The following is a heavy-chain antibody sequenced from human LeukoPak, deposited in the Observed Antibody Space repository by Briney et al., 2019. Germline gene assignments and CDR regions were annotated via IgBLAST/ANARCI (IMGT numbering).Heavy chain of an antibody. CDR2: IYTSGST. J-gene: IGHJ4*02. D-gene: IGHD2-2*01. Sequence: PSETLSLTCTVSGDSIRNYYWSWIRQPAGKGLEWIGRIYTSGSTNYNPSLKSRVTMSVDTSKNQFSLGLSSVTAADTAVYYCAREGTYCSRTSCYDSFLDYWGQGTLVTVSS. V-gene: IGHV4-4*07. CDR1: GDSIRNYY. CDR3: AREGTYCSRTSCYDSFLDY.